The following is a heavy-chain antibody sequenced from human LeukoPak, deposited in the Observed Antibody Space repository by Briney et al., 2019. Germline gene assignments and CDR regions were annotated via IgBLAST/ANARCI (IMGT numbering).Heavy chain of an antibody. V-gene: IGHV4-30-2*01. Sequence: PSETLSLTLAVSGGSISSGGYSWSWIRQPPGKGLGWSGYIYHSGSTYYNPSLKSRLTISVDRSKTPYSLQLSSVTAADTAVYYCARGVVVPAAKYFDLWGRGTLVTVSS. D-gene: IGHD2-2*01. CDR3: ARGVVVPAAKYFDL. CDR2: IYHSGST. CDR1: GGSISSGGYS. J-gene: IGHJ2*01.